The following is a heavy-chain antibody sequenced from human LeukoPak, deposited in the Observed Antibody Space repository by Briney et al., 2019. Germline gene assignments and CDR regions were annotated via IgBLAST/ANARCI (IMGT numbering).Heavy chain of an antibody. D-gene: IGHD5-18*01. J-gene: IGHJ4*02. CDR1: GFTVSSNY. Sequence: GGSLRLSCAASGFTVSSNYMSWVRQAPGKGLEWVSVIYSGGSTYYADSVKGRFTISRDNSENIVYLQMNNLRAEDTAVYYCPGRVTGYSSGYVYWGQGTLVTVSS. V-gene: IGHV3-53*01. CDR2: IYSGGST. CDR3: PGRVTGYSSGYVY.